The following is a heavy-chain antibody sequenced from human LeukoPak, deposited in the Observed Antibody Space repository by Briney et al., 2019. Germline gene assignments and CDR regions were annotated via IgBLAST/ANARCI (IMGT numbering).Heavy chain of an antibody. D-gene: IGHD3-10*01. J-gene: IGHJ5*02. CDR1: GFTFSSYA. CDR3: AKDRRVQGLINWFDP. Sequence: PGRSLRLSCAASGFTFSSYAMHWVRQAPGKGLEWVAVISYDGSNKYYTDSVKGRSTISRDNSNNTLYLQMNSLRVEDTAVYFCAKDRRVQGLINWFDPWGRGTLVTVSS. V-gene: IGHV3-30*07. CDR2: ISYDGSNK.